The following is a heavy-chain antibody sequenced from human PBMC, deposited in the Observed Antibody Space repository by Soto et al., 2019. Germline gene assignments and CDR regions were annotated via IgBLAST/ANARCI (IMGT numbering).Heavy chain of an antibody. J-gene: IGHJ3*01. CDR2: IHPAGQPI. V-gene: IGHV3-48*03. CDR1: GFTFSSSE. Sequence: EVQLVESGGGLVQPGVSLRLSCVASGFTFSSSEMYWVRQAPGKGLEWVSYIHPAGQPIFYADSVKGRFTISRDTAKNSLYLQMNSLRAEDTAVYYCARRGSSWGQGTMVTVSS. CDR3: ARRGSS. D-gene: IGHD2-2*01.